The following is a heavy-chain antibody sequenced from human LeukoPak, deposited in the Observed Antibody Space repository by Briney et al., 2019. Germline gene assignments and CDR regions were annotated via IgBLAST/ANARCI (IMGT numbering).Heavy chain of an antibody. V-gene: IGHV4-31*03. Sequence: PSQTLSLTCTVSGGSISSGGYSWSWIRQHPGKGLEWIGYIYYSGSTYYNPSLKSRVTISVDTSKNQFSLKLSSVTAADTAVYYCARVVNCSGGSCLDYWGQGTLVTVSS. CDR3: ARVVNCSGGSCLDY. CDR2: IYYSGST. CDR1: GGSISSGGYS. J-gene: IGHJ4*02. D-gene: IGHD2-15*01.